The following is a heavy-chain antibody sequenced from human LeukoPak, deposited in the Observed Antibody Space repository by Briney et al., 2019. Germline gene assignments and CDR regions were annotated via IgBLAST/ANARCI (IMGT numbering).Heavy chain of an antibody. CDR3: ARAPEYCSSTSCPEWAFDI. V-gene: IGHV1-69*06. CDR2: IIPIFGTA. J-gene: IGHJ3*02. Sequence: ASVKVSCKASGGTFSSCAISWVRQAPGQGLEWMGGIIPIFGTANYAQKFQGRVTITADKSTSTAYMELSSLRSEDTAVYYCARAPEYCSSTSCPEWAFDIWGQGTMVTVSS. D-gene: IGHD2-2*01. CDR1: GGTFSSCA.